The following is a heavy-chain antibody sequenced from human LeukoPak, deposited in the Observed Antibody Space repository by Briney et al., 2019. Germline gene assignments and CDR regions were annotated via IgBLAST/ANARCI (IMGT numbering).Heavy chain of an antibody. J-gene: IGHJ4*02. CDR2: IYYSGST. V-gene: IGHV4-39*01. CDR3: ASRHSVTTGGY. CDR1: GGSISSSSYY. Sequence: PSETLSLTCTVSGGSISSSSYYWGWIRQPPGKGLEWIGSIYYSGSTYYNPSLKSRVTISVDTSKNQFSLKLSSVTAADTAVYYCASRHSVTTGGYWGQGTLVTVSS. D-gene: IGHD4-17*01.